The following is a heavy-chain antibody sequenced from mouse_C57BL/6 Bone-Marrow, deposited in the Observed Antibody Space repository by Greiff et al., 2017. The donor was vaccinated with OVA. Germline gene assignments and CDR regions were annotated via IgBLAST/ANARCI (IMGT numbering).Heavy chain of an antibody. Sequence: EVQGVESGGGLVKPGGSLKLSCAASGFTFSDYGMHWVRQAPEKGLEWVAYISSGSSTIYYADTVKGRFTISRDNAKNTLFLQMTSLRSEDTAMYYCARRAYGYDPAWFAYWGQGTLVTVSA. CDR3: ARRAYGYDPAWFAY. CDR1: GFTFSDYG. CDR2: ISSGSSTI. V-gene: IGHV5-17*01. D-gene: IGHD2-2*01. J-gene: IGHJ3*01.